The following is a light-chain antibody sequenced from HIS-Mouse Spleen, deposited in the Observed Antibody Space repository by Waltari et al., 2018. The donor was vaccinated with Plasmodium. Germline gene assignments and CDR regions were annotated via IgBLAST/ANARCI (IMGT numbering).Light chain of an antibody. CDR1: QSISSR. CDR3: QQYNSYSWT. J-gene: IGKJ1*01. V-gene: IGKV1-5*03. CDR2: KSS. Sequence: DIQMTQSPSTLSASVGARVTITCRASQSISSRLDWYEQKPGKAPKLLIYKSSSLESGVPSMFIGSGSGTEFTLTISSLQPDDFATYYCQQYNSYSWTFGQGTKVEIK.